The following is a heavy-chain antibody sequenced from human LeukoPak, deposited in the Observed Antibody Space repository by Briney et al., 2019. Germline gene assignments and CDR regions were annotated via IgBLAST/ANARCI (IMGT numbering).Heavy chain of an antibody. Sequence: QPGGSLRLSCAASGFTFSSYAMSWVRQAPGKGLEWASAISGDGDGTYYADSVKGRFTISRDNSKNTLYLQMDSLGAEDTALYYCAKRYYCSSTTCYGFDYWGQGTLVTVSS. CDR2: ISGDGDGT. D-gene: IGHD2-2*01. CDR3: AKRYYCSSTTCYGFDY. J-gene: IGHJ4*02. V-gene: IGHV3-23*01. CDR1: GFTFSSYA.